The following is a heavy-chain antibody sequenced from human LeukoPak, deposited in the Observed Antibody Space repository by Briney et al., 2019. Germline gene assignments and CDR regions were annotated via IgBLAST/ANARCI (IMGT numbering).Heavy chain of an antibody. Sequence: GGSLRLSCAASGFTFSSYWMSWVRQAPGKGLEWVANIKQDGSEKYYVDSVKGRFTISRDNAKNSLYLQMNSLRAEDTAVYYCVRARYCSSTSCYPIPYYFDYWGQGTLVTVSS. CDR2: IKQDGSEK. J-gene: IGHJ4*02. CDR1: GFTFSSYW. CDR3: VRARYCSSTSCYPIPYYFDY. D-gene: IGHD2-2*01. V-gene: IGHV3-7*01.